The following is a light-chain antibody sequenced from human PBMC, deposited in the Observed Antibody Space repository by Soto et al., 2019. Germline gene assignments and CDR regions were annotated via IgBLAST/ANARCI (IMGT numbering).Light chain of an antibody. CDR3: QQRSNWPPT. Sequence: EIVLTQSPATLSLSPGERATLSCRASQSVSSYLAWYQQKPGKAPRLLIYDASNSATGIPARFSGSGSGTDFTLTISSLEPEDFAVYYCQQRSNWPPTFGQGTKVENK. J-gene: IGKJ1*01. V-gene: IGKV3-11*01. CDR2: DAS. CDR1: QSVSSY.